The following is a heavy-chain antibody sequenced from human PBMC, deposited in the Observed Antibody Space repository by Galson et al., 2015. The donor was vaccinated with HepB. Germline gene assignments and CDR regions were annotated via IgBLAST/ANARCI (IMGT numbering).Heavy chain of an antibody. CDR1: GFTFSNHG. CDR3: AKEIMVHAGDWHFDL. J-gene: IGHJ2*01. V-gene: IGHV3-30*18. Sequence: SLRLSCAASGFTFSNHGIHWVRQAPGKGLEWVAVISSGGGTQYLADSVRGRVTLSRDNPKNTVYLQMNSLGAEDAAVYYCAKEIMVHAGDWHFDLWGRGTLVTVSS. CDR2: ISSGGGTQ. D-gene: IGHD2-8*01.